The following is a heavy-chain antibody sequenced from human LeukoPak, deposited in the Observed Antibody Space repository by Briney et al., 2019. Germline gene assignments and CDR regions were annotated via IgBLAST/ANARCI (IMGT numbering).Heavy chain of an antibody. CDR2: IRYDGSNK. Sequence: PGGSLRLSCAASGFTFSSYGMHWVRQAPGKGLEWVAFIRYDGSNKYYADSVKGRFTISRDNSKNTLYLQMNSLRAEDTAVYYCAKGDSSSSESPDYWGQGTLVTVSS. D-gene: IGHD6-13*01. V-gene: IGHV3-30*02. J-gene: IGHJ4*02. CDR3: AKGDSSSSESPDY. CDR1: GFTFSSYG.